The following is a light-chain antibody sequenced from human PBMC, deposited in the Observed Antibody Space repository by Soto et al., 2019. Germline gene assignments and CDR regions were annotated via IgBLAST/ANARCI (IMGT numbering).Light chain of an antibody. J-gene: IGKJ4*01. CDR3: QHLISYPLH. CDR1: QGITSY. V-gene: IGKV1-9*01. Sequence: QLTQSPSFLSASVADRVTITCRASQGITSYLAWYQQTPGTAPELLIYAASTLQSGVPSRFSGSGSGTEFTLTISSLQPEACATYYCQHLISYPLHFCGGTTAAIK. CDR2: AAS.